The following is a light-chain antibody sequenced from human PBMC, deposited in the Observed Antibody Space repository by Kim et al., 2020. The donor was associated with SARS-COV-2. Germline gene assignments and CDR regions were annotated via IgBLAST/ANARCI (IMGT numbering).Light chain of an antibody. Sequence: TVPISGTRSSGSIASNYVQWYQQRPGSAPTTVIYEDNQRPSGVPDRFSGSIDSSSNSASLTISGLKTEDEADYYCQSYDSSNHAVFGGGTQLTVL. J-gene: IGLJ7*01. CDR1: SGSIASNY. CDR2: EDN. CDR3: QSYDSSNHAV. V-gene: IGLV6-57*03.